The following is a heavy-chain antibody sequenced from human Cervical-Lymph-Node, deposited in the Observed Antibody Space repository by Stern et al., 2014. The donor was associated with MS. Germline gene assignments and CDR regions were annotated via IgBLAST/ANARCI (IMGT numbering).Heavy chain of an antibody. CDR3: ARQRGSDRDDAWFDP. D-gene: IGHD6-19*01. Sequence: QLQLQESGPGLVKPSETLSLTCTVSGDSIGSAGYYWAWIRQPPGKGLEWIVSLDLGGSSHYDPSLKSRATMSIDTSKNQFTLKLTSLTAADTGIYYCARQRGSDRDDAWFDPWGQGTLVTVSS. V-gene: IGHV4-39*01. CDR2: LDLGGSS. J-gene: IGHJ5*02. CDR1: GDSIGSAGYY.